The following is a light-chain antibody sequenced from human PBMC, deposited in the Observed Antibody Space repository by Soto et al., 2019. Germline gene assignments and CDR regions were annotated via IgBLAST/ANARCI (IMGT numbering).Light chain of an antibody. V-gene: IGLV2-14*01. J-gene: IGLJ1*01. CDR2: EVT. CDR3: CCYARNRLYV. Sequence: QSAPTQPASVSGSPGQSITISCTGTSSDVGGYNFVSWYQQKPGKAPKLLIYEVTNRPSGISDRFSGSKSGNTASLTISGRHEADDDAYYCCCYARNRLYVFGSGTKLTVL. CDR1: SSDVGGYNF.